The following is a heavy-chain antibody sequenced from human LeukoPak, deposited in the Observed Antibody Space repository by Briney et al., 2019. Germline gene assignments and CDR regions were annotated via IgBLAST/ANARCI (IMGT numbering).Heavy chain of an antibody. CDR1: GSXXXYX. J-gene: IGHJ5*02. CDR2: ITNSGST. D-gene: IGHD4-17*01. V-gene: IGHV4-34*13. CDR3: ARRITVTTRNWFDP. Sequence: GSXXXYXXXXIRQPXGKGXXGXWEITNSGSTYYNPSLKRRVSISVDKSKNKYSLKLRSVPAADTAVYYCARRITVTTRNWFDPWGQGTLVTVSS.